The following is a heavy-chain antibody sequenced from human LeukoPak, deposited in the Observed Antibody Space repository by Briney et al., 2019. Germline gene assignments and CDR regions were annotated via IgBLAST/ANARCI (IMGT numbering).Heavy chain of an antibody. V-gene: IGHV4-59*08. CDR3: ARQGAYSYGPDY. Sequence: KSSETLSLTCTVSGGAISSYYWSWIRQPPGKGLEWIGNIYYSGSTNYNSSLKSRVTISVDTSKNQFSLRLSSVTAADTAVYYCARQGAYSYGPDYWGQGTLVNVSS. D-gene: IGHD5-18*01. CDR1: GGAISSYY. CDR2: IYYSGST. J-gene: IGHJ4*02.